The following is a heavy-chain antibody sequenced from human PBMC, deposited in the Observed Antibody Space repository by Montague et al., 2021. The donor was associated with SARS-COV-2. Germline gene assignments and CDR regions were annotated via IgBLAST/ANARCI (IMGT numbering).Heavy chain of an antibody. CDR2: IHYSETT. Sequence: SETLSLTCTVSGGSITSSLYNWGWIRKPPGQGLERIGTIHYSETTSYNLSIKSRVTISVDTSKNQFTLKVTSVTAADTAVYYCARHATSSCYWSWIDPWGQGTLVTVSS. J-gene: IGHJ5*02. V-gene: IGHV4-39*01. CDR3: ARHATSSCYWSWIDP. D-gene: IGHD2-21*01. CDR1: GGSITSSLYN.